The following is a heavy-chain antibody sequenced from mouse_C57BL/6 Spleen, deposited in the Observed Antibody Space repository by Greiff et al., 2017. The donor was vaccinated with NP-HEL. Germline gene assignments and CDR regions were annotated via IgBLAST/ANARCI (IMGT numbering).Heavy chain of an antibody. V-gene: IGHV1-26*01. CDR1: GYTFTDYY. CDR3: ARSGTTVVRGYFDV. J-gene: IGHJ1*03. Sequence: EVQLQQSGPELVKPGASVKISCKASGYTFTDYYMNWVKQSHGKSLEWIGDINPNNGGTSYNQKFKGKATLTVDKSSSTAYMELRSLTSEDSAVYYCARSGTTVVRGYFDVWGTGTTVTVSS. CDR2: INPNNGGT. D-gene: IGHD1-1*01.